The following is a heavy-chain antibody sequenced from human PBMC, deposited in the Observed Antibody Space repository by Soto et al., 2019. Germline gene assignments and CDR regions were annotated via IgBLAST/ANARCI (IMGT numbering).Heavy chain of an antibody. Sequence: QVQLQESGPGLVKPSQTLSLTCTVSGGSISSGDYYWSWIRQPPGKGLEWIGYIYYSGSTYYNPSLKSRVTISVDTSKNQFSLKLSSVTAADTAVYYCARDGRRIHYYDSSGYIWGQGTMVTVSS. V-gene: IGHV4-30-4*01. CDR3: ARDGRRIHYYDSSGYI. CDR2: IYYSGST. CDR1: GGSISSGDYY. J-gene: IGHJ3*02. D-gene: IGHD3-22*01.